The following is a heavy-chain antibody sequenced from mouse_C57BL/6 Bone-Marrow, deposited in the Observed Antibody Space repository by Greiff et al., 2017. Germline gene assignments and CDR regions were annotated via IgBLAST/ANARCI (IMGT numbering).Heavy chain of an antibody. Sequence: QVQLQQSGAELVRPGASVTLSCKASGYTFTDYEMHWVKQTPVHGLEWIGAIDPETGGTAYNQKFKGKAILTADKSSSTAYMELRSLTSEDSAVDYCTRERLLPWFAYWGQGTLVTVSA. J-gene: IGHJ3*01. CDR2: IDPETGGT. CDR3: TRERLLPWFAY. V-gene: IGHV1-15*01. CDR1: GYTFTDYE. D-gene: IGHD2-3*01.